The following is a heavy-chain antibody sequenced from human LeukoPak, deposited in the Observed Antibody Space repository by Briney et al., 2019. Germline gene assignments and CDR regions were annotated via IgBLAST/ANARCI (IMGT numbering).Heavy chain of an antibody. CDR3: ARAKAVAGTYIAFDI. D-gene: IGHD6-19*01. Sequence: SETLSLTCAVYGGSFSGYYWSWIRQPPGKGLEWIGEINHSGSTNYNPSLKSRVTISVDTSKNQFSLKLSSVTAADTAVYYCARAKAVAGTYIAFDIWGQGTMVTVSS. J-gene: IGHJ3*02. V-gene: IGHV4-34*01. CDR1: GGSFSGYY. CDR2: INHSGST.